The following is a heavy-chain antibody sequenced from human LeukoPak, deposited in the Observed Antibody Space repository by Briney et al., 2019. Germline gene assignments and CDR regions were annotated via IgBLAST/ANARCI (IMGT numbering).Heavy chain of an antibody. D-gene: IGHD4-23*01. V-gene: IGHV3-21*01. CDR3: AGERRSVVTLFDY. J-gene: IGHJ4*02. Sequence: GGSLRLSCAASGFTFSSYSMIWVRQAPGKGLEWVSSISSSSSYIYYADSVKGRFTISRDTAKNSLYLHMNRLRAEDTAVYYCAGERRSVVTLFDYWGQGTLVTVSS. CDR2: ISSSSSYI. CDR1: GFTFSSYS.